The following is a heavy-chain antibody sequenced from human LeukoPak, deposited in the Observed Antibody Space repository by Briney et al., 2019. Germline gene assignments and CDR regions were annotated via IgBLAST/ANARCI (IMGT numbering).Heavy chain of an antibody. CDR1: GFTFSSYG. V-gene: IGHV3-23*01. CDR3: AKSMIRGVNDAFDI. Sequence: GGSLRPSCAASGFTFSSYGMSWLRQAPGKGLEWVPGISVSGDSTYYADSVKGRFTISRDNSKNTLYLQMNSLRAEDTAVYYCAKSMIRGVNDAFDIWGQGTMVTVSS. D-gene: IGHD3-10*01. CDR2: ISVSGDST. J-gene: IGHJ3*02.